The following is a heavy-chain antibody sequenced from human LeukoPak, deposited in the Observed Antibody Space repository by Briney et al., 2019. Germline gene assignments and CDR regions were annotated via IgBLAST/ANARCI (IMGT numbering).Heavy chain of an antibody. V-gene: IGHV3-49*05. CDR1: GFTFGDYS. CDR3: TFFGVGHNFYYYMDV. Sequence: NPGGSLRLSCTGSGFTFGDYSMTWFRQTPGKGLEWVGFIRSKAYGGTVEYAASVKGRFFISRDDSKSAAYLQMNSLRTEDTAMYYCTFFGVGHNFYYYMDVWGKGTTVTVSS. J-gene: IGHJ6*03. D-gene: IGHD3-3*01. CDR2: IRSKAYGGTV.